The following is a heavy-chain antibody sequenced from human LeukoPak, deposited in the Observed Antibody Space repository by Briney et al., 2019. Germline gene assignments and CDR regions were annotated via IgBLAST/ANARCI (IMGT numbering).Heavy chain of an antibody. CDR3: ARSMKQWLVFDY. CDR2: ISSNGGST. J-gene: IGHJ4*02. V-gene: IGHV3-64*01. CDR1: GFTFSSYA. D-gene: IGHD6-19*01. Sequence: GGSLRLSCAASGFTFSSYAMHWVRQATGKGLEYVSAISSNGGSTYYANSVKGRFTISRDNSKNTLYLQMGSLRAEDMAVYYCARSMKQWLVFDYWGQGTLVTVSS.